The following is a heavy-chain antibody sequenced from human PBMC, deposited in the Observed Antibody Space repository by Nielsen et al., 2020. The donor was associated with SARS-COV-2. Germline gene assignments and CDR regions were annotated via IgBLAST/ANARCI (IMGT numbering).Heavy chain of an antibody. V-gene: IGHV4-34*01. D-gene: IGHD6-19*01. Sequence: WIRQPPGKGLEWIGEINHSGSTNYNPSLKSRVTISVDTSKNQFSLKLSSVTAADTAVYYCARGLAGNDYWGQGTLVTVSS. CDR3: ARGLAGNDY. CDR2: INHSGST. J-gene: IGHJ4*02.